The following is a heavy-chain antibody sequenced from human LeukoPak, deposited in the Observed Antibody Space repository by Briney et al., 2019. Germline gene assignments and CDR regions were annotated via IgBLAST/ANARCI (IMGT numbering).Heavy chain of an antibody. D-gene: IGHD6-13*01. V-gene: IGHV3-30-3*01. J-gene: IGHJ5*02. CDR2: ISDDGSSK. CDR3: AREHFAATGTGWFDP. CDR1: GFTFSSYA. Sequence: GGSLRLSCAASGFTFSSYAIHWVRQAPGQGLEWVSYISDDGSSKYYSDSVKGRFTISRDNSKNMLYLHMNSLGTEDTAVYSCAREHFAATGTGWFDPWGQGTLVTVSS.